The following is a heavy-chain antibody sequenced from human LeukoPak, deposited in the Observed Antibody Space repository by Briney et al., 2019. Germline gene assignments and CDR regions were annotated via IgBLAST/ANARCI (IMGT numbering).Heavy chain of an antibody. Sequence: GGSLRLSCAASGFTFSSYAMSWVRQAPGKGLEWVAVIWYDGSNKYYADSVKGRFTISRDNSKNTLYLQMNSLRAEDTAVYYCARDLEGFGELISYFDYWGQGTLVTVSS. CDR2: IWYDGSNK. J-gene: IGHJ4*02. V-gene: IGHV3-33*08. CDR1: GFTFSSYA. CDR3: ARDLEGFGELISYFDY. D-gene: IGHD3-10*01.